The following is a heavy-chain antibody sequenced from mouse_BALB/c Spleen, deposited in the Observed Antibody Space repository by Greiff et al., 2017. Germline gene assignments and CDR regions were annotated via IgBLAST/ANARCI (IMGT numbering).Heavy chain of an antibody. CDR1: GFTFSSYT. Sequence: EVKLVESGGGLVKPGGSLKLSCAASGFTFSSYTMSWVRQTPEKRLEWVATISSGGSYTYYPDSVKGRFTISRDNAKNTLYLQMSSLKSEDTAMYYCTRDHDGTVPWFAYWGQGTLVTVSA. D-gene: IGHD2-3*01. V-gene: IGHV5-6-4*01. CDR3: TRDHDGTVPWFAY. J-gene: IGHJ3*01. CDR2: ISSGGSYT.